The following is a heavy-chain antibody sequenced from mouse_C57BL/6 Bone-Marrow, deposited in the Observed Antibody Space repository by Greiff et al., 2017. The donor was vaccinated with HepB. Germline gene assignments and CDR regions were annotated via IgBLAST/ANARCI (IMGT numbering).Heavy chain of an antibody. CDR1: GYAFSSSW. D-gene: IGHD2-3*01. V-gene: IGHV1-82*01. Sequence: VQLVESGPELVKPGASVKISCKASGYAFSSSWMNWVKQRPGKGLEWIGRIYPGDGDTNYNGKFKGKATLTADKSSSTAYMQLSSLTSEDSAVYFCAKGGWLPLYYFDYWGQGTTLTVSS. CDR2: IYPGDGDT. J-gene: IGHJ2*01. CDR3: AKGGWLPLYYFDY.